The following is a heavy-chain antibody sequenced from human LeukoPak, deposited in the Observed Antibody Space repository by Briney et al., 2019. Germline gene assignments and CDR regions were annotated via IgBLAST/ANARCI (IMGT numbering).Heavy chain of an antibody. J-gene: IGHJ5*02. CDR3: ARLGENGLLTGYFYP. D-gene: IGHD3-9*01. Sequence: GASVKVSCKASGYTFNDYYMHWVRQAPGQGLEWMGKINPDSGGTDYAQKFQGRVTMTRDTSISAPYVDLSRLRSDDTAVYYCARLGENGLLTGYFYPWGQGTLVTVSS. CDR1: GYTFNDYY. CDR2: INPDSGGT. V-gene: IGHV1-2*02.